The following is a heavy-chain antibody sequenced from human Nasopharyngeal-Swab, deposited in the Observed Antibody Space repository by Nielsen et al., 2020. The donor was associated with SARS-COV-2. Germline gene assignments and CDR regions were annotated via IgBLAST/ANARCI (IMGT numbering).Heavy chain of an antibody. CDR3: ARDALWFGELLSQGGWFDP. Sequence: SVKVSCKASGGTFSSYAISWVRQAPGQELGWMGGIIPIFGTANYAQKFQGRVTITADESTSTAYMELSSLRSEDTAVYYCARDALWFGELLSQGGWFDPWGQGTLVTVSS. J-gene: IGHJ5*02. CDR2: IIPIFGTA. V-gene: IGHV1-69*13. CDR1: GGTFSSYA. D-gene: IGHD3-10*01.